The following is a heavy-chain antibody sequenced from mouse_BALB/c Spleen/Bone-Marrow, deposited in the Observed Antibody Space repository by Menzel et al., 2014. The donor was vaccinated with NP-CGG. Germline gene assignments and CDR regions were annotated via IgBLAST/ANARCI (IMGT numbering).Heavy chain of an antibody. V-gene: IGHV1S81*02. D-gene: IGHD1-1*01. CDR1: GYTFTNYY. Sequence: QVQLQQSGAELVKPGASVKLSCKASGYTFTNYYIYWVKQRPGQGLEWIGGINPSNGGTKFNEKFKNKATLTIDKSSSTTYIQLSSLTSEDSAVYYYSRHYYSTPCYAMDYWGQGTSVTVST. CDR2: INPSNGGT. J-gene: IGHJ4*01. CDR3: SRHYYSTPCYAMDY.